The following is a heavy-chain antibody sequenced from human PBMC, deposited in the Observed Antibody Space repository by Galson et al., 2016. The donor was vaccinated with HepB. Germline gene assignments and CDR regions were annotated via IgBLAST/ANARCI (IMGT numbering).Heavy chain of an antibody. CDR3: TRRTGGSPDY. J-gene: IGHJ4*02. CDR2: LSDGGERT. D-gene: IGHD3-16*01. V-gene: IGHV3-23*01. Sequence: SLRLSCAASGFTFSIYVMTWVRQAPGKGLEWVAALSDGGERTDYADSVRGRFIISRDNSKNTVYLQMHSLRVDDTAVYYCTRRTGGSPDYWGQGTLVTVSS. CDR1: GFTFSIYV.